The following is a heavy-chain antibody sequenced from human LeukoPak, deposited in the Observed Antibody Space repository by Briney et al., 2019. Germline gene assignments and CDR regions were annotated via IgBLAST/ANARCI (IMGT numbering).Heavy chain of an antibody. V-gene: IGHV3-53*01. CDR1: GFIVSSNY. D-gene: IGHD6-13*01. J-gene: IGHJ6*03. Sequence: GGSLRLSCAASGFIVSSNYMRWVRQAPGKGLEWVSVIHCGGSKYYSDSVKGRLTSSRDNSKNTRYLQMNSLRAEDTTVYYCARDIAGGYYYMDVWGKGTTVTVSS. CDR3: ARDIAGGYYYMDV. CDR2: IHCGGSK.